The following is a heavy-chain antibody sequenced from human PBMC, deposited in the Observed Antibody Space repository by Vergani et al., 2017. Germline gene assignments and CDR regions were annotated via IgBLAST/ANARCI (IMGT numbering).Heavy chain of an antibody. CDR1: GGSISSYY. CDR3: ARDYCSSTRCFLDY. V-gene: IGHV4-4*07. D-gene: IGHD2-2*01. CDR2: SYTSGST. J-gene: IGHJ4*02. Sequence: QVQLQESGPGLVKPSETLSLTCTVSGGSISSYYWSWIRPPAGKGLEWIGRSYTSGSTNYNPSLKSRVTMSVATSKNQFSLKLSSVTAADTAVYYCARDYCSSTRCFLDYWGQGTLVTVSS.